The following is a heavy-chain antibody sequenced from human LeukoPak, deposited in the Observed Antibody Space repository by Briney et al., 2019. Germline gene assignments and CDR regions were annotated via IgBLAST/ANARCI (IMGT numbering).Heavy chain of an antibody. D-gene: IGHD6-13*01. CDR2: ITNSGNSK. CDR3: AREQQLVLDY. V-gene: IGHV3-48*01. Sequence: PGGSLRLSCAASEFTFSSYSMNWVRQAPGKGLEWVSYITNSGNSKSYADSVKGRFTISRDNTKNSLYLQMNSLRAEDTAVYYCAREQQLVLDYWGQGTLVTVSS. CDR1: EFTFSSYS. J-gene: IGHJ4*02.